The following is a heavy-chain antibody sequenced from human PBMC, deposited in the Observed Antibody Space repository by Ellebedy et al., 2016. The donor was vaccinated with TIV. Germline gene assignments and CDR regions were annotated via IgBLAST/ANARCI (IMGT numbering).Heavy chain of an antibody. CDR2: ISDSGGST. CDR3: AKGSMVVVISYFDY. D-gene: IGHD3-22*01. Sequence: GESLKISCAASGFTFSTYAMSWLRQAPGKGLEWVSTISDSGGSTYYADSVKGRFTISRDNSKNTLYLQMNSLRAEDTAVYYCAKGSMVVVISYFDYWGQGTLVTVSS. CDR1: GFTFSTYA. V-gene: IGHV3-23*01. J-gene: IGHJ4*02.